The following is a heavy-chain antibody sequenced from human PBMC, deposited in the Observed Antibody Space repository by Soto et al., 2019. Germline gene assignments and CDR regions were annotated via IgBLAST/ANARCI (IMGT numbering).Heavy chain of an antibody. CDR2: ISSSSSYI. CDR3: AGGSGSYYMWLYYGMDV. Sequence: NPGRSLRLSCAASGFTFSSYRMNWVRQAPGKGLEWVSSISSSSSYIYYADSVKGRFTISRDNAKNSLYLQMNSLRAEDTAVYYCAGGSGSYYMWLYYGMDVWGQGTTVTVSS. CDR1: GFTFSSYR. J-gene: IGHJ6*02. D-gene: IGHD3-10*01. V-gene: IGHV3-21*01.